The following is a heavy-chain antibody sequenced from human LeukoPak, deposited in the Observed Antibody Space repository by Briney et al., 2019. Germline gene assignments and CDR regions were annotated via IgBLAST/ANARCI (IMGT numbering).Heavy chain of an antibody. CDR2: IKSDGST. D-gene: IGHD3-22*01. V-gene: IGHV3-74*01. CDR1: GFTFRSYW. Sequence: GGSLRLSCAASGFTFRSYWMHWVRQAPGKGLVWVSRIKSDGSTNYADSVKGRFTISRDNAKNTLSLQMNSLRAEDTGVYYCARAPSEIGGYYPEYFRHWGQGTLVTVSS. J-gene: IGHJ1*01. CDR3: ARAPSEIGGYYPEYFRH.